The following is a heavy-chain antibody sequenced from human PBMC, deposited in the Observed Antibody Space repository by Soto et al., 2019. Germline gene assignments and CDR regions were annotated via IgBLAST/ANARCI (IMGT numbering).Heavy chain of an antibody. V-gene: IGHV5-51*01. CDR2: IYPGDSDT. D-gene: IGHD2-2*01. J-gene: IGHJ4*02. Sequence: GESLKISCKGSGYSFTSYWIGWVRQMPGKGLEWMGIIYPGDSDTRYSPSFQGQVTISADKSISTAYLQWSSLKASDTAMYYRARMPRDIVLVPAANPYYFDYWGQGTLVPVSS. CDR1: GYSFTSYW. CDR3: ARMPRDIVLVPAANPYYFDY.